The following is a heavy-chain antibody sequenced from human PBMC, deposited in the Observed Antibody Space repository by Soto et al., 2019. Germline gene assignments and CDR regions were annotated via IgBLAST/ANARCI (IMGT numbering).Heavy chain of an antibody. D-gene: IGHD2-15*01. J-gene: IGHJ5*01. CDR3: ARSPRRVGGKWYLGS. V-gene: IGHV4-4*02. Sequence: QVQLQESGPGLVQPSGTLSLTCAVSGDSFSSSNWWAWVRQPPGKGLEWIGDILHTGHTDYSPSLVNRVTISVDTSKKEFSLKLTSVTATDTAVYYCARSPRRVGGKWYLGSWGPGALVTVSS. CDR1: GDSFSSSNW. CDR2: ILHTGHT.